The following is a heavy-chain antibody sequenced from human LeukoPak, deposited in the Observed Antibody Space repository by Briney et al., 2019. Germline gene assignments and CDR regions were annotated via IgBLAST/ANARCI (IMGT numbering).Heavy chain of an antibody. J-gene: IGHJ4*02. D-gene: IGHD6-13*01. V-gene: IGHV3-53*01. CDR3: AKGPADTRFYFDY. Sequence: GGSLRLSCAASGFTVSSNYMSWVRQAPGKGLEWVSVIYSGGSTYYADSVKGRFTISRDNSKNTLYLQMNSLRAEDTAVYYCAKGPADTRFYFDYWGQGTLVTVSS. CDR1: GFTVSSNY. CDR2: IYSGGST.